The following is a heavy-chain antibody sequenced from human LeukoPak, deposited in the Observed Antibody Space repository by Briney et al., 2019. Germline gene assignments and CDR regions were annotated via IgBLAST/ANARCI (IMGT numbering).Heavy chain of an antibody. CDR1: GGTFSSYA. CDR3: ARVGPETHYYYYGMDV. CDR2: IIPIFGTA. V-gene: IGHV1-69*13. J-gene: IGHJ6*02. Sequence: SVKVSCKASGGTFSSYAISWVRQVPGQGLEWMGGIIPIFGTANYAQKFQGRVTITADESTSTAYMELSSLRSEDTAVYYCARVGPETHYYYYGMDVWGQGTTVTVSS.